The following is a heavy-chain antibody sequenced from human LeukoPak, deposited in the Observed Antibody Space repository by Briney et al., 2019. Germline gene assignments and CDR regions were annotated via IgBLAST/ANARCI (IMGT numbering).Heavy chain of an antibody. D-gene: IGHD3-3*01. CDR3: ARSYYDFWSGFSLSWFDP. CDR1: GGSFSGYY. Sequence: SETLSLTCAVYGGSFSGYYWSWIRQPPGKGLEWIGEINHSGSTNYNPSLKSRVTISVDTSKNQFSLKLSSVTAADTAVYYCARSYYDFWSGFSLSWFDPWGQGTLVTVSS. V-gene: IGHV4-34*01. CDR2: INHSGST. J-gene: IGHJ5*02.